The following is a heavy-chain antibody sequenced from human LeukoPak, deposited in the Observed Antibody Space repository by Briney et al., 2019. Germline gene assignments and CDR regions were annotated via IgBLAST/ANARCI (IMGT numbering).Heavy chain of an antibody. CDR2: MNPNSGGT. J-gene: IGHJ4*02. V-gene: IGHV1-2*02. CDR3: APRRGAADKGFDY. Sequence: PLASVKVSCKASGYTFTDYYMHWMRQAPGQGPEWMGWMNPNSGGTNYAQKFQGRVTMTRDTSITTAYMELSSLRADDTAVYYCAPRRGAADKGFDYWGQGTLVTVSS. CDR1: GYTFTDYY. D-gene: IGHD2-15*01.